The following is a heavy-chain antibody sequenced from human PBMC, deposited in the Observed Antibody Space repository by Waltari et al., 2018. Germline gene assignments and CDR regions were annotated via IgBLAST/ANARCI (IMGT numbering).Heavy chain of an antibody. CDR2: IRHPGST. D-gene: IGHD3-3*01. V-gene: IGHV4-34*01. J-gene: IGHJ5*02. CDR3: TRGGNYDFWSHRPFVDP. Sequence: QVQLQQWGAGLLGPSETLSLTCAVYGASFSDYYWGWVRQPPGKGLEWIGQIRHPGSTNYNPSLKSRVTISIDTPRSQFSLRLSSVTAADTALYFCTRGGNYDFWSHRPFVDPWGQGTLVTVS. CDR1: GASFSDYY.